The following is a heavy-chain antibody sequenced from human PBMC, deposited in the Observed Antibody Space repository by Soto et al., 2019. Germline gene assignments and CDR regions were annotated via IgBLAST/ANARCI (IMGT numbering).Heavy chain of an antibody. Sequence: QPQLVQSGPEVKKAGASVKVSCQASGYTFTTHGISWVRQAPGQGLEWMGWISTYNGNTNYAQNLQGRITLTADTSTSTAYMELRSLRSDDTAVYYCARVGLDCSGGSCYYAYYFDYWGQGTLVTVSS. CDR3: ARVGLDCSGGSCYYAYYFDY. CDR1: GYTFTTHG. D-gene: IGHD2-15*01. J-gene: IGHJ4*02. CDR2: ISTYNGNT. V-gene: IGHV1-18*01.